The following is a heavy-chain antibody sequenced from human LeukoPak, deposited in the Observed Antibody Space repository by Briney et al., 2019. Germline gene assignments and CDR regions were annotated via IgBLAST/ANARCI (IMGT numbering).Heavy chain of an antibody. D-gene: IGHD1-26*01. J-gene: IGHJ4*02. Sequence: GGSLRLSCAASGFTFSSYAMHWVRQAPGKGLEWVAVISYDGSNKYYADSVKGRFTISRDNSKNTLYLQMNSLRAEDTAVYYCASWELLDYFDYWGQGTLVTVSS. CDR1: GFTFSSYA. V-gene: IGHV3-30*04. CDR3: ASWELLDYFDY. CDR2: ISYDGSNK.